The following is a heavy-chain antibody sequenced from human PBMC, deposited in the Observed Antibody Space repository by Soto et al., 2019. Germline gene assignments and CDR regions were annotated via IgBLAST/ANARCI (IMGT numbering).Heavy chain of an antibody. D-gene: IGHD6-13*01. CDR2: INPSGGIT. J-gene: IGHJ6*02. Sequence: QMQLVQSGAEVKRPGASVRVSCKSSGYTFTSFYIDWVRQAPGQGLEWMGIINPSGGITNFAQRFQGRVTMTRDISTNTHYMELSSLKSDDTAVYYCASSPAFSSSWYGIPPDPSHGMDVWGQGTTVTVS. CDR3: ASSPAFSSSWYGIPPDPSHGMDV. V-gene: IGHV1-46*01. CDR1: GYTFTSFY.